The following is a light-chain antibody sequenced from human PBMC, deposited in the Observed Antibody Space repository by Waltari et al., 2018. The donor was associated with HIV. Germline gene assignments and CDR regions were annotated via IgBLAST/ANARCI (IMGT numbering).Light chain of an antibody. CDR1: KSNIGANY. V-gene: IGLV1-47*01. CDR3: ATWYDSLNGWA. CDR2: TNN. J-gene: IGLJ3*02. Sequence: QSVMTQPPSASGTPGQGVTISCSGSKSNIGANYVYWYQQLPGKAPKLLIETNNQRPAGVPDRFSGSKSGTSASLAISGLRSDDESDYYCATWYDSLNGWAFGGGTKLTVL.